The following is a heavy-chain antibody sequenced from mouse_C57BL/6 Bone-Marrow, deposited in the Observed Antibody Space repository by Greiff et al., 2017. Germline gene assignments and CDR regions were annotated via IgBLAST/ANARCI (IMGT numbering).Heavy chain of an antibody. Sequence: VQLQQPGAELVKPGASVKMSCKASGYTFTSYWITWVKQRPGQGLEWLGDIYPTGGHTNYNGKFNSKAILTVDTSSSTAYMQLSSLTSEESAVYDCARSDARSRSFDYWGQGTTVTVSA. CDR3: ARSDARSRSFDY. D-gene: IGHD1-1*01. CDR1: GYTFTSYW. V-gene: IGHV1-55*01. CDR2: IYPTGGHT. J-gene: IGHJ2*01.